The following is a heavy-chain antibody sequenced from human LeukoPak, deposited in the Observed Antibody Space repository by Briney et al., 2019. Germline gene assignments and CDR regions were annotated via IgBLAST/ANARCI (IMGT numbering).Heavy chain of an antibody. CDR3: ARAHQRGYPDY. Sequence: GGSLRLSCAASGFTFSSYSMNWVRQAPGKGLEWVSSISSSSSDIYYADSVKGRVTISRDNAKNSLYLQMNSLRAEDKAVYYCARAHQRGYPDYWGQGTLVTVSS. CDR1: GFTFSSYS. J-gene: IGHJ4*02. CDR2: ISSSSSDI. D-gene: IGHD5-12*01. V-gene: IGHV3-21*01.